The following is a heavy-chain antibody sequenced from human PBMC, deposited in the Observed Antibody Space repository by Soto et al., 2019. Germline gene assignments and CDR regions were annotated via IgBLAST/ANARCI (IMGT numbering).Heavy chain of an antibody. CDR2: IYYSGST. J-gene: IGHJ4*02. Sequence: PSETLSLTCTVSGGPISSYYWSWIRQPPGKGLEWIGYIYYSGSTNYNPSLKSRVTISVDTSKNQFSLKLSSVTAADTAVYYCARWTTVTTFFDYWGQGTLVTVSS. D-gene: IGHD4-17*01. CDR3: ARWTTVTTFFDY. V-gene: IGHV4-59*01. CDR1: GGPISSYY.